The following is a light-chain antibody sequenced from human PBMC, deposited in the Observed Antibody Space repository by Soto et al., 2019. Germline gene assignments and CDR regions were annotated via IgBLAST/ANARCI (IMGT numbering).Light chain of an antibody. J-gene: IGLJ1*01. CDR3: SSYTSSINYV. Sequence: QSALTHPASVSWSPGQSITISCTGTSSDVGGYNYVSWYQQHPGKAPKLMIYEVSNRPSGVSNRFSGSKSGNTASLTISGLQAEDEADYYCSSYTSSINYVFGTGTKVTVL. CDR2: EVS. CDR1: SSDVGGYNY. V-gene: IGLV2-14*01.